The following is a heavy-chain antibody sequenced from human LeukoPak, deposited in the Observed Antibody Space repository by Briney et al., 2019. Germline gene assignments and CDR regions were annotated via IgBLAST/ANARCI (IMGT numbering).Heavy chain of an antibody. Sequence: SETLSLTCTVSGGSISSYYWSWIRQPPVKGLEWIGYIYYSGSTNYNPSLKSRVTISVDTSKNQFSLKLNSVTAADTAVYYCTSGVGRMAGYWGQGNLVTVSS. D-gene: IGHD6-19*01. J-gene: IGHJ4*02. CDR3: TSGVGRMAGY. CDR2: IYYSGST. CDR1: GGSISSYY. V-gene: IGHV4-59*08.